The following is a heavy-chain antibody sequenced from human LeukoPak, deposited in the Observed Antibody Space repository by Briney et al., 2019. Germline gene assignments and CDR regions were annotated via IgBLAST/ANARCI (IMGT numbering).Heavy chain of an antibody. CDR2: IRYDGSNK. V-gene: IGHV3-30*02. CDR1: GFTFSSYG. J-gene: IGHJ4*02. D-gene: IGHD3-16*02. CDR3: AKDSNDYVWGSYRYTGYFDY. Sequence: GGSLRLSCAASGFTFSSYGMHWVRQAPGKGPEWVAFIRYDGSNKYYADSVKGRFTISRDNSKNTLYLQMNSLRAEDTAVYYCAKDSNDYVWGSYRYTGYFDYWGQGTLVTVSS.